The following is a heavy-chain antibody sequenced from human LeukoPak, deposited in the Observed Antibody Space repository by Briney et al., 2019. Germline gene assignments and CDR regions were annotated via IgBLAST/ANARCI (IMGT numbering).Heavy chain of an antibody. Sequence: GASVKLSCTASGYMFTNYDINWVRQATGQGLEWMRWMNPQSGNTGYAQKFRGRDTITRDTSITTAYMELSSLRSENTAVYYCARGPNYSNFGSAYYYYMDVWGKGTTVTVSS. J-gene: IGHJ6*03. CDR3: ARGPNYSNFGSAYYYYMDV. CDR1: GYMFTNYD. V-gene: IGHV1-8*03. D-gene: IGHD4-11*01. CDR2: MNPQSGNT.